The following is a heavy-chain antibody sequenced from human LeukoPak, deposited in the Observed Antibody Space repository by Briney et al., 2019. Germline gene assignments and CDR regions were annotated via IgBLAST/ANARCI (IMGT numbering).Heavy chain of an antibody. J-gene: IGHJ5*02. Sequence: GESLKISCKGSGYSFTSYWIGWVRQMPGKGLEWMWIIYPGDSDTRYSPSFQGHATTSADKSFSTAYLKWGSLKASDTAMYYCAGHIRLGYCSSTSCPWFDPWGQGTLVTVSS. V-gene: IGHV5-51*01. CDR1: GYSFTSYW. D-gene: IGHD2-2*01. CDR3: AGHIRLGYCSSTSCPWFDP. CDR2: IYPGDSDT.